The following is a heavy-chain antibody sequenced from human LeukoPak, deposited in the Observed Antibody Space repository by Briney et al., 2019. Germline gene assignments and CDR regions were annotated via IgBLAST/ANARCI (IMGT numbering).Heavy chain of an antibody. CDR3: ARVLIYDSSGYYPIRWFDP. D-gene: IGHD3-22*01. J-gene: IGHJ5*02. CDR2: IYYSGST. Sequence: SETLSLTCTVSGGSISSYYWSCMRQPPGKGREWIGYIYYSGSTNYNTSLKSRVTISVDTSKNQFSLELSSVTAADTAVYYCARVLIYDSSGYYPIRWFDPWGQGTLVTVSS. V-gene: IGHV4-59*01. CDR1: GGSISSYY.